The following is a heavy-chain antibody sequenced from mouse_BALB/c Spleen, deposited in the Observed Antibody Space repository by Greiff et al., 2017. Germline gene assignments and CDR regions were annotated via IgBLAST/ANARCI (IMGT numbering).Heavy chain of an antibody. D-gene: IGHD2-3*01. V-gene: IGHV2-6-4*01. Sequence: VQVVESGPGLVAPSQSLSITCTVSGFSLSRYSVHWVRQPPGKGLEWLGMIWGGGSTDYNSALKSRLSISKDNSKSQVFLKMNSLQTDDTAMYYCARAPYDGYFWFAYWGQGTLVTVSA. CDR2: IWGGGST. J-gene: IGHJ3*01. CDR1: GFSLSRYS. CDR3: ARAPYDGYFWFAY.